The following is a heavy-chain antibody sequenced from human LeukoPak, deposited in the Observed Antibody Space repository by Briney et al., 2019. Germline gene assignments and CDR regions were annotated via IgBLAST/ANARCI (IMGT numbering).Heavy chain of an antibody. CDR3: ALPRGAYYDSSGSLFDY. CDR2: ISSSGSTI. CDR1: GFTFSSYE. D-gene: IGHD3-22*01. Sequence: GGSLRLSCAASGFTFSSYEMNWVRQAPGKGLEWFSYISSSGSTIYYADSVKGRFTISRDNAKNSLYLQMNSLRAEDTAVYYCALPRGAYYDSSGSLFDYWGQGTLVTVSS. V-gene: IGHV3-48*03. J-gene: IGHJ4*02.